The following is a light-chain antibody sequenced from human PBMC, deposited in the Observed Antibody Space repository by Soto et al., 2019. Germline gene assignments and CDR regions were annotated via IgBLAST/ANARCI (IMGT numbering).Light chain of an antibody. CDR3: LQDYNDPWT. CDR1: QGIRND. Sequence: IERTQAPSCMCAALGGRRIIKYRASQGIRNDLGWYQQKPGKAPKLLISAASTLQIGVPSRFSGSGSGIDFTLTIYGLQPEDLATYYCLQDYNDPWTLGQGTQVDIK. J-gene: IGKJ1*01. V-gene: IGKV1-6*01. CDR2: AAS.